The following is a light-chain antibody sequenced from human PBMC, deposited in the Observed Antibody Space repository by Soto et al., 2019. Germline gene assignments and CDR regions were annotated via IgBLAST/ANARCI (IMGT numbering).Light chain of an antibody. V-gene: IGLV2-14*01. CDR2: DVS. CDR1: SSDVGGYNY. J-gene: IGLJ1*01. Sequence: QSVLTQPASVSGSPGQSITISYTGTSSDVGGYNYVSWYQQHPGKAPKLMIYDVSNRPSGVSNRFSGSKSGNTASLTISGLQAEEEADYYCSSYTSSSTYAFGTGTKVTVL. CDR3: SSYTSSSTYA.